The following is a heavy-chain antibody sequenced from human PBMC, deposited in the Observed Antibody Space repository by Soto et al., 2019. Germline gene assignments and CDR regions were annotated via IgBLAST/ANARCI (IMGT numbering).Heavy chain of an antibody. CDR2: ISSRGSII. Sequence: RGSLRLSCAASGFTFSAYHMRSIRQAPGKGLEWVSYISSRGSIIIYEESVKGRFTISRDNAKNSLYLQMNSLRAEDTAVYYCAREVTAVAGSYFDSWGQGTLVTVSS. J-gene: IGHJ4*02. CDR3: AREVTAVAGSYFDS. CDR1: GFTFSAYH. D-gene: IGHD6-19*01. V-gene: IGHV3-11*01.